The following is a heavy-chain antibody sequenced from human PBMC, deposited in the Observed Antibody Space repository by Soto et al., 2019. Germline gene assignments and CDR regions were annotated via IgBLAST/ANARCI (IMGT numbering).Heavy chain of an antibody. CDR1: GGTFSSYT. J-gene: IGHJ6*03. CDR3: AREGKDYDFWSGYYPRGNYYYYMDV. V-gene: IGHV1-69*04. Sequence: SVKVSCKASGGTFSSYTISWVRQAPGQGLEWMGRIIPILGIANYAQKFQGRVTITADKSTSTAYMELSSLRSEDTAVYYCAREGKDYDFWSGYYPRGNYYYYMDVWGKGTTVTVSS. CDR2: IIPILGIA. D-gene: IGHD3-3*01.